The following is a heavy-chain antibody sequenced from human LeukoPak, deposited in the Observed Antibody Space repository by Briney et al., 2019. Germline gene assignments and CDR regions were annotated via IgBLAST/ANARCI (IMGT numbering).Heavy chain of an antibody. V-gene: IGHV4-4*07. J-gene: IGHJ5*02. D-gene: IGHD6-13*01. Sequence: SETLSLICTVSGGSISSYYWSWIRQPAGKGLEWIGRIYTSGSTNYNPSLKSRVTMSVDTSKNQFSLKLSSVTAADTPVYYCARGLSIAAALNWFDPWGQGTLVTVSS. CDR1: GGSISSYY. CDR3: ARGLSIAAALNWFDP. CDR2: IYTSGST.